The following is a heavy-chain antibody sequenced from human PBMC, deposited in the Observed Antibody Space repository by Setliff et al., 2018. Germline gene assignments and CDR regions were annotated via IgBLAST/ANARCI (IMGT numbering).Heavy chain of an antibody. CDR3: TRDIVVFTYIDYFYSGMDV. CDR2: INGDGSVA. Sequence: PGGSLRLSCAASGFAFNTYWMHWVRQVPGKGLVWVARINGDGSVANYADAVKGRITISRDNAKNTLSLQMNTLKAEVTAVYYCTRDIVVFTYIDYFYSGMDVWGQGTAVTVSS. D-gene: IGHD2-21*01. V-gene: IGHV3-74*01. CDR1: GFAFNTYW. J-gene: IGHJ6*02.